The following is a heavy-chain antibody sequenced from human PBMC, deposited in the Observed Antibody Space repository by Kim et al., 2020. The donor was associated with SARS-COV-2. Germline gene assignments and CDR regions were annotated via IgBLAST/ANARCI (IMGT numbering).Heavy chain of an antibody. Sequence: PSRKSRCTISVDTSKNQFSLKLSSVTAADTAVYYCARRGGIWFGELLYDYWGQGTLVTVSS. J-gene: IGHJ4*02. D-gene: IGHD3-10*01. V-gene: IGHV4-39*01. CDR3: ARRGGIWFGELLYDY.